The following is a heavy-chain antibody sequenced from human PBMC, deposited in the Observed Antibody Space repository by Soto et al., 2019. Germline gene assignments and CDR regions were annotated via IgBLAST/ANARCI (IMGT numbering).Heavy chain of an antibody. Sequence: QVQLQESGPGLVKPSETLSLTCTVSGGSVSSGSYYWSWIRQPPGKGLEWIGYIYYSGSTNYNPSPESRFNIAVHTSKHQFCLKLSSVTAADTAVYYCARDRGTLRANADYYYYYGMDVWGQGTTVTVSS. V-gene: IGHV4-61*01. CDR3: ARDRGTLRANADYYYYYGMDV. CDR1: GGSVSSGSYY. J-gene: IGHJ6*02. D-gene: IGHD1-1*01. CDR2: IYYSGST.